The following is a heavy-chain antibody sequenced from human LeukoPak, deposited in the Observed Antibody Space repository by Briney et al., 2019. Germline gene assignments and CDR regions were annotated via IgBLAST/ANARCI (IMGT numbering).Heavy chain of an antibody. CDR1: GGTFSSYA. CDR3: AREGAGIYGSVNQPRYAFDI. CDR2: IIPILGIA. D-gene: IGHD3-10*01. J-gene: IGHJ3*02. Sequence: GSSVKVSCKASGGTFSSYAISWVRQAPGQGLEWMGRIIPILGIANYAQKFQGRVTMTRNTSISTAYMELSSLRSEDTAVYYCAREGAGIYGSVNQPRYAFDIWGQGTMVTVSS. V-gene: IGHV1-69*04.